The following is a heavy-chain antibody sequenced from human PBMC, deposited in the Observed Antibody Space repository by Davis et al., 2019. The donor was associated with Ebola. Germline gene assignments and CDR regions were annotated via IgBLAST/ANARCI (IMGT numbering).Heavy chain of an antibody. J-gene: IGHJ4*02. CDR2: INPNSGGT. D-gene: IGHD6-19*01. V-gene: IGHV1-2*02. Sequence: ASVTVSCQASGYAFTGYYMHWVRQAPGQGLEWMGWINPNSGGTNYAQKFQGRVTMTRDTSISTAYMELSRLRSDDTAVYYCARDQGSGLDYWGQGTLVTVAS. CDR3: ARDQGSGLDY. CDR1: GYAFTGYY.